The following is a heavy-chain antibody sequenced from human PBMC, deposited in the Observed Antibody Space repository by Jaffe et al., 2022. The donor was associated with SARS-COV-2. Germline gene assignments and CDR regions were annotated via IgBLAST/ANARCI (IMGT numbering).Heavy chain of an antibody. D-gene: IGHD3-3*01. CDR1: GGSLSNYY. CDR3: ARDRLEWGAYAFQM. CDR2: IYYSEAIGDFNNGRV. J-gene: IGHJ3*02. Sequence: QVQLQESGPGLVRPSETLSLTCTVSGGSLSNYYWSWIRQPPGKGLEWLAFIYYSEAIGDFNNGRVEYNPSLQSRATISVDAPKNQFSLTVTSVTAADTAVYYCARDRLEWGAYAFQMWGQGTKVTVSS. V-gene: IGHV4-59*01.